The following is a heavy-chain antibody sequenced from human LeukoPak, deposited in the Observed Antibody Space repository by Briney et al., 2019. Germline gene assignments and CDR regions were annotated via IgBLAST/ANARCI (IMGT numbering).Heavy chain of an antibody. J-gene: IGHJ3*02. CDR3: ARRRIQLWTNAFDI. Sequence: SETLSLTCGVYGGSFSDYYWSWIRQPPGKGLEWIGEINHSGSTNYNPSLKSRVTISVDTSKNQFSLKLSSVTAADTAVYYCARRRIQLWTNAFDIWGQGTMVTVSS. CDR1: GGSFSDYY. V-gene: IGHV4-34*01. CDR2: INHSGST. D-gene: IGHD5-18*01.